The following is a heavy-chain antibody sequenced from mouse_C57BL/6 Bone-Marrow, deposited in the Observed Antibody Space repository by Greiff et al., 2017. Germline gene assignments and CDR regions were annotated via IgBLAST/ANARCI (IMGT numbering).Heavy chain of an antibody. J-gene: IGHJ3*01. CDR2: IYPGDGDT. Sequence: QVQLQQSGPELVKPGASVKISCKASGYAFSSSWMNWVKQRPGKGLEWIGRIYPGDGDTNYNGKFKGKATLTADKSSSTAYMELSSLTNEDSAVYYCTRGFAYWGQGTLVTVSA. CDR1: GYAFSSSW. CDR3: TRGFAY. V-gene: IGHV1-82*01.